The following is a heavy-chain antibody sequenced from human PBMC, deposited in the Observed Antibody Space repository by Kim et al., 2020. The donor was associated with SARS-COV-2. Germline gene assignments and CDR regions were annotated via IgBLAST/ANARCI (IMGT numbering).Heavy chain of an antibody. D-gene: IGHD6-19*01. CDR3: VRGQQWLIKN. CDR1: GFTFDDHA. J-gene: IGHJ4*02. CDR2: ISRDGSVT. V-gene: IGHV3-43*02. Sequence: GGSLRLSCAASGFTFDDHAIQWVRQVPGKGLEWVSLISRDGSVTNYGDSVKGRFTSSRDNRKKSVYLQMNSLRSEDTALYYCVRGQQWLIKNWGQGTQVTVSS.